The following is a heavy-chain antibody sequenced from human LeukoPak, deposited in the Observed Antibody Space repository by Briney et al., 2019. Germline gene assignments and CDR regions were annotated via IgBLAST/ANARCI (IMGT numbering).Heavy chain of an antibody. J-gene: IGHJ6*02. CDR2: ISYDGRNK. V-gene: IGHV3-30*04. CDR1: GFTFSSYA. CDR3: ARDYGDPEDYYGMDV. D-gene: IGHD4-17*01. Sequence: GRTLRLSRAVSGFTFSSYAMHWVREAPSKALEWVAVISYDGRNKYYADSAKGRFTISRDNSKNTLYLQMNSLRAEDTAVYYCARDYGDPEDYYGMDVWGQGTTVTVSS.